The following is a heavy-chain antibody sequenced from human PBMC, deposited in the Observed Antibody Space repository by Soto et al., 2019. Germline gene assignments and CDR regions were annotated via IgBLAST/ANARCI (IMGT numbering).Heavy chain of an antibody. CDR2: ISAYNTNT. CDR1: GYTVTSYH. V-gene: IGHV1-18*01. Sequence: QVQLVQSGAEVKKPGASVKVSCKTSGYTVTSYHISWVRQAPGQGLEWMGWISAYNTNTNYAQKFQGRVTMTTDTFTSTAYMELRSLSSDYTAVYYCARDTPPTDYWGPGTLFTVSS. CDR3: ARDTPPTDY. J-gene: IGHJ4*02.